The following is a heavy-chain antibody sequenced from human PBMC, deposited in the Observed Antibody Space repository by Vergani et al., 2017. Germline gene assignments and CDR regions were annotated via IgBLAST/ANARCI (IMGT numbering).Heavy chain of an antibody. CDR3: ARVFGRRGRSGPDY. D-gene: IGHD6-19*01. Sequence: VQLVESGAEVKKPGASVKVSCKASGYTFTSYDINWVRQATGQGLEWMGWMNPNSGNTGYAQKFKGRVTMTRNTSISTAYMELSSLRSEDTAVYYCARVFGRRGRSGPDYWGQGTLVTVSS. J-gene: IGHJ4*02. CDR2: MNPNSGNT. CDR1: GYTFTSYD. V-gene: IGHV1-8*01.